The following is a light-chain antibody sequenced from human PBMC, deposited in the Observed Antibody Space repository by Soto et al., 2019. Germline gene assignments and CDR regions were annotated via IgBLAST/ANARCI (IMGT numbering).Light chain of an antibody. CDR1: SSNIGSNT. J-gene: IGLJ3*02. Sequence: QSVLTQPPSASATPGQRVTISCSGSSSNIGSNTVNWYQQLPGTAPKLLIYKSNQRPSGVPDRFSGSKSGTSASLAISGLQPEDEADYYCAAWDDSLNGRVFGGGTKVTVL. V-gene: IGLV1-44*01. CDR3: AAWDDSLNGRV. CDR2: KSN.